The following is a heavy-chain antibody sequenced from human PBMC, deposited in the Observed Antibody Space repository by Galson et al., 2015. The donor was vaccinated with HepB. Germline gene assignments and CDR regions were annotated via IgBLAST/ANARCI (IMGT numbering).Heavy chain of an antibody. J-gene: IGHJ4*02. CDR2: ISSSSSTI. V-gene: IGHV3-48*02. Sequence: SLRLSCAASGFTFSSYSMNWVRQAPGKGLEWVSYISSSSSTIYYADSVKGRFTISRDNAKNSLYLQMNSLRDEDTAVYYCASGEAYGGNSAFDYWGQGTLVTVSS. CDR1: GFTFSSYS. CDR3: ASGEAYGGNSAFDY. D-gene: IGHD4-23*01.